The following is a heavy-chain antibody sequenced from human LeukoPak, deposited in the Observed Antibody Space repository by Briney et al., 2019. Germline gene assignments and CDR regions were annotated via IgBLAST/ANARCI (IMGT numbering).Heavy chain of an antibody. CDR1: GFTFSSYS. D-gene: IGHD2-15*01. Sequence: PGGSLRLSCAASGFTFSSYSMNWVRQAPGKGLEWVSSISSSSSYIYYADSVKGRFTISRDNAKNSLYLQMNSLRAEDTAVYYCARDNGYCSGGSCYSLFDYWGQGTLVTVPS. CDR3: ARDNGYCSGGSCYSLFDY. J-gene: IGHJ4*02. CDR2: ISSSSSYI. V-gene: IGHV3-21*01.